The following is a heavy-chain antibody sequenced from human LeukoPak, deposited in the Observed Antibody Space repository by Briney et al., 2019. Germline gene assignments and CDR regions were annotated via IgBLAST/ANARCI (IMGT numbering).Heavy chain of an antibody. D-gene: IGHD3-22*01. CDR3: ARGFTGVVVSLDY. V-gene: IGHV3-48*03. J-gene: IGHJ4*02. Sequence: GGSLRLSCAASGFTFSRYGMNWVRQAPGKGLEWVSYIGNSGSTMYYADSVKGRFTISRDNAKNSLYLQMNSLRAEDTAIYYCARGFTGVVVSLDYWGQGTLVTVSS. CDR1: GFTFSRYG. CDR2: IGNSGSTM.